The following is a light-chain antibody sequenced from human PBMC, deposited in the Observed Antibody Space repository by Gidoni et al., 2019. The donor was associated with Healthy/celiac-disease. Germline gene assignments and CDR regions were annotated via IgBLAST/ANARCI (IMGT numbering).Light chain of an antibody. Sequence: SHVLTQPPSVSVAPGKTARITCGGNNIGSKSVHWDQQKPGQAPVLVIYYDSDRPSGIPERFSGSNSGNTATLTISRIEAGDEADYYCQVWDSSSDHVVFGGGTKLTVL. V-gene: IGLV3-21*04. CDR1: NIGSKS. CDR2: YDS. J-gene: IGLJ2*01. CDR3: QVWDSSSDHVV.